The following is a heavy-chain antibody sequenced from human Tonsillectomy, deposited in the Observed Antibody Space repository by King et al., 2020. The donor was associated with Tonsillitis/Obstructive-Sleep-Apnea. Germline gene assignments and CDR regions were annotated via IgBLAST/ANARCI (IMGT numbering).Heavy chain of an antibody. CDR3: ARDGGSNGYNLVSYYYYYMDV. V-gene: IGHV3-30*04. Sequence: VQLVESGGGVVQPGRSLRLSCAASGFTFSSYAMHWVRQAPGKGLEWVAVISYDGSHKYYADSVKARFTISRDNSKNTLYLQMVSLRAEDTAVYYCARDGGSNGYNLVSYYYYYMDVWGKGTTVTVSS. CDR1: GFTFSSYA. J-gene: IGHJ6*03. D-gene: IGHD5-24*01. CDR2: ISYDGSHK.